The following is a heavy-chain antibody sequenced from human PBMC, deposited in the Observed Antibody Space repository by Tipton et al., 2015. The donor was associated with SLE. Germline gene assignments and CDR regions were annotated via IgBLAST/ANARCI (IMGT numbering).Heavy chain of an antibody. J-gene: IGHJ4*02. CDR1: GGSFSSYS. V-gene: IGHV3-21*01. CDR2: ISSSSSYI. D-gene: IGHD2-21*01. Sequence: SLRLSCAVYGGSFSSYSMNWVRQAPGKGLEWVSSISSSSSYIYYADSVKGRFTISRDNAKNSLYLQMNSLRAEDTAVYYCARDRGDCGGDCYSWYWGQGTLVTVSS. CDR3: ARDRGDCGGDCYSWY.